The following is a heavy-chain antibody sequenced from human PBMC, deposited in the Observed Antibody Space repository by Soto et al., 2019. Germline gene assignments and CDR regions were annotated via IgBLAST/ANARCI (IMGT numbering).Heavy chain of an antibody. D-gene: IGHD3-22*01. Sequence: EVQLVESGGGLVQPGGSLRLSCAGSGITLSDHYIYWVRQAPGKGLERDGSTRDKAQGYSTAYAASVKGRFTASIDESENSVYLQMNSLKTEDTAVYYCVRTTYFSDSSGYTSWFDGLGPGTLVTVSS. J-gene: IGHJ5*02. CDR1: GITLSDHY. CDR3: VRTTYFSDSSGYTSWFDG. CDR2: TRDKAQGYST. V-gene: IGHV3-72*01.